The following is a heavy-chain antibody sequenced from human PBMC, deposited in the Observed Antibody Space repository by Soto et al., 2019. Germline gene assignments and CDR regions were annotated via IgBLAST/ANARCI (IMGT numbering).Heavy chain of an antibody. J-gene: IGHJ6*02. D-gene: IGHD1-26*01. CDR2: ISFDGSER. Sequence: QVQLVESGGGVVQPGTSLRLSCVVSGLTFRDSGMHWVRQAPGKGLEWVAVISFDGSERHYRDSVKGRFSITRDNSGDTLYLQMNSLRGDDSAVYYCATGKGGVRYYYGMDVWGQGSTVTVSS. V-gene: IGHV3-30*03. CDR3: ATGKGGVRYYYGMDV. CDR1: GLTFRDSG.